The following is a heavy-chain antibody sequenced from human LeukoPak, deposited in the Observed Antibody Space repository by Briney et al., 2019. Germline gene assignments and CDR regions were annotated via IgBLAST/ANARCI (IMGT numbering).Heavy chain of an antibody. CDR3: ARRVPAAQLDY. J-gene: IGHJ4*02. CDR2: IYPGDSDT. Sequence: GESLKISCKGSGYNFATYWIAWVRQMPGKGVEWMGIIYPGDSDTRYSPSFQGQVTISADKSISTAYLQWSSLKASDTAMYYCARRVPAAQLDYWGQGTLVTVSS. CDR1: GYNFATYW. V-gene: IGHV5-51*01. D-gene: IGHD2-2*01.